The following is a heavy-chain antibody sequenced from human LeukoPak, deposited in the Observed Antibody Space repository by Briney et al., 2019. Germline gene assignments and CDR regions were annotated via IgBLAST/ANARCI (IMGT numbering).Heavy chain of an antibody. CDR2: INPNSGGT. Sequence: ASVKVSCKASGYTFTGYYMHWVRQAPGQGLEWMGWINPNSGGTNYAQRRITMTRDTSISTAYMELRRLRSDDTAVYYCARDIFSSGWYEYHYMDVWGKGTTATVSS. V-gene: IGHV1-2*02. CDR1: GYTFTGYY. J-gene: IGHJ6*03. D-gene: IGHD6-19*01. CDR3: ARDIFSSGWYEYHYMDV.